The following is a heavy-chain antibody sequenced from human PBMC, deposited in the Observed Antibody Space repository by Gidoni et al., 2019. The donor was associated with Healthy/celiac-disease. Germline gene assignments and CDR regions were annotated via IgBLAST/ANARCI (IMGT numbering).Heavy chain of an antibody. Sequence: QVQLVQSGAEEKKPGASVKVSCKASGYTFNSYARHWGRQAPGQRHEGMGWSNAVNGNTRYAQKFQGRFPITRDTSASTAYIERGSLKSEDTAVYYCARETPEMATPLDYWGQGTLVTVSS. CDR1: GYTFNSYA. CDR2: SNAVNGNT. CDR3: ARETPEMATPLDY. D-gene: IGHD5-12*01. V-gene: IGHV1-3*05. J-gene: IGHJ4*02.